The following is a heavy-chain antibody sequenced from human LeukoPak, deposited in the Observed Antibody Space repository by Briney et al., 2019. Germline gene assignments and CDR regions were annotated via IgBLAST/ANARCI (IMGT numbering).Heavy chain of an antibody. CDR1: GYTFTGYY. V-gene: IGHV1-2*02. D-gene: IGHD3-3*01. CDR3: ARDPDTPDFWSGYYASLNFDY. CDR2: INPNSGGT. Sequence: ASVKVSCKASGYTFTGYYMHWVRQAPGQGLEWMGWINPNSGGTNYAQKFQGRVTMTRDTSISTAYMELSRLRSDDTAVYYCARDPDTPDFWSGYYASLNFDYWGQGTLVTVPS. J-gene: IGHJ4*02.